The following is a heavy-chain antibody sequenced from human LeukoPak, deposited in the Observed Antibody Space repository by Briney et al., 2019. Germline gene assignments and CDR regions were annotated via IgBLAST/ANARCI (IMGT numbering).Heavy chain of an antibody. CDR2: IWYDGSNK. V-gene: IGHV3-33*01. J-gene: IGHJ4*02. CDR3: ARDQPPGFFDY. CDR1: GFTFSSYG. Sequence: GRSLRLSCAASGFTFSSYGMHWVRQAPGKGLEWVAVIWYDGSNKYYADSVKGRFTISRDNSKNTLYLQMNSPRAEDTAVYYCARDQPPGFFDYWGQGTLVTVSS.